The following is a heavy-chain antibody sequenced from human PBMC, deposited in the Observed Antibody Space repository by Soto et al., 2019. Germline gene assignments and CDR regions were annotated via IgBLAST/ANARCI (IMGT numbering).Heavy chain of an antibody. Sequence: ASVKVSFKASGYTFTSYGISWVRQAPGQGLEWMGWISAYNGNTNYAQKLQGRVTMTTDTSTSTAYMELRSLRSDDTAVYYCARDVVLKRVVQVAGYYYYGTDVWGQGKTVTFSS. CDR3: ARDVVLKRVVQVAGYYYYGTDV. V-gene: IGHV1-18*01. D-gene: IGHD2-2*01. CDR2: ISAYNGNT. J-gene: IGHJ6*02. CDR1: GYTFTSYG.